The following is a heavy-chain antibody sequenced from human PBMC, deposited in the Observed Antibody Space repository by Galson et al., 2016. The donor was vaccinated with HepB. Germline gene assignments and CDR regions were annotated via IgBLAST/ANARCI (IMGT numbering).Heavy chain of an antibody. CDR3: AKRMSYSYYYAMDI. CDR2: ISDNTAGT. D-gene: IGHD2-15*01. CDR1: GFSFGNYW. V-gene: IGHV3-23*01. J-gene: IGHJ6*02. Sequence: SLRLSCAASGFSFGNYWMSWVRQAPGKGLEWVSDISDNTAGTKYADSVKGRFTISRDNSKNTVYLQMNSLRGEDTALYYCAKRMSYSYYYAMDIWGQGTTVTVSS.